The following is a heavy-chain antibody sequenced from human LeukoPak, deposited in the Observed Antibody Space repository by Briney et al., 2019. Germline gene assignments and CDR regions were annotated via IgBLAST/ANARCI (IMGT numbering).Heavy chain of an antibody. J-gene: IGHJ4*02. D-gene: IGHD3-10*01. V-gene: IGHV3-23*01. Sequence: PGGSLRLPCAASGFTFSSYAMSWVRQAPGKGLEWVSAISGSGGSTYYADSVKGRFTISRDNSKNTLYLQMNSLRAEDTAVYYCAKDRITMVRGGPYFDYWGQGTLVTVSS. CDR1: GFTFSSYA. CDR2: ISGSGGST. CDR3: AKDRITMVRGGPYFDY.